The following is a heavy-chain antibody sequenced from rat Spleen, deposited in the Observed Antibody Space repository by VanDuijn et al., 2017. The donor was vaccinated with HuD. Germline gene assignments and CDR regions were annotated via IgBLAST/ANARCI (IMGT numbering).Heavy chain of an antibody. CDR3: ARPNYGYPFAY. CDR1: GFTFTDYN. D-gene: IGHD1-11*01. V-gene: IGHV5-7*01. CDR2: ITYDGIGT. J-gene: IGHJ3*01. Sequence: EVQLVESGGDLVQPGRSLKLSCAASGFTFTDYNMAWVRQAPKKGLEWVATITYDGIGTYYRDSVKGRFTISRDNAKSTLFLQMDSLRSEDTATYYCARPNYGYPFAYWGQGTLVTVSS.